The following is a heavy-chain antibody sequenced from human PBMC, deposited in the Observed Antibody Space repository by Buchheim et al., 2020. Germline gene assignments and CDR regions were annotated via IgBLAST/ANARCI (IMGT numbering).Heavy chain of an antibody. V-gene: IGHV4-31*03. D-gene: IGHD2-2*02. CDR3: ARVIPSSIGWYFDL. Sequence: QVQLQESGPGLVRPSQTLSLSCTVSGGSISRGNAYWNWIRQDPGKGLEWIGYIQHTGTTPYNPSPESRSTLSLDTSNNQCSLEVTSVTAADSALYYCARVIPSSIGWYFDLWGRGTL. CDR2: IQHTGTT. J-gene: IGHJ2*01. CDR1: GGSISRGNAY.